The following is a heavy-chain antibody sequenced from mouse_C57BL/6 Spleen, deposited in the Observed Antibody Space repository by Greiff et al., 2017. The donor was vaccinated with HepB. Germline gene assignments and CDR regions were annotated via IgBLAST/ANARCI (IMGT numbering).Heavy chain of an antibody. Sequence: VKLVESGAELVRPGASVKLSCKASGYTFTDYYINWVKQRPGQGLEWIARIYPGSGNTYYNEKFKGKATLTAEKSSSTAYMQLSSLTSEDSAVYFCARLTAQDYYAMDYWGQGTSVTVSS. CDR1: GYTFTDYY. CDR2: IYPGSGNT. V-gene: IGHV1-76*01. D-gene: IGHD3-2*02. CDR3: ARLTAQDYYAMDY. J-gene: IGHJ4*01.